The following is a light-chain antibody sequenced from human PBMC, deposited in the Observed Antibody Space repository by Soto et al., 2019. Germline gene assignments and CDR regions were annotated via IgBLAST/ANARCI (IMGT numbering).Light chain of an antibody. Sequence: EIVLTQSPGTLSLSLGEXAXLXXXXSQSISSTSLAWYQQKPGQAPRLLIYGASTRATGIPDRFSGSESGTDFTLTISRLEPEDFVVYYCQQYGNSPFTFGQGTRLEI. CDR3: QQYGNSPFT. CDR1: QSISSTS. J-gene: IGKJ5*01. CDR2: GAS. V-gene: IGKV3-20*01.